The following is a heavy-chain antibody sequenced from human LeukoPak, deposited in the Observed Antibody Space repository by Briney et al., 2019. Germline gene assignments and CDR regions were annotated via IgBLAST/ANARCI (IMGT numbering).Heavy chain of an antibody. J-gene: IGHJ6*03. CDR2: ISGNSGGT. D-gene: IGHD2-15*01. CDR1: GYTFTDHY. V-gene: IGHV1-2*02. CDR3: ARANRVVAADYYYWYMDV. Sequence: ASVKVSCKASGYTFTDHYMHWVRQAPGQGLEWMGWISGNSGGTEYAQKFQGRVTMTRDTSISTAYMELRRLTSDDTAVYYCARANRVVAADYYYWYMDVWGKGTTVTVSS.